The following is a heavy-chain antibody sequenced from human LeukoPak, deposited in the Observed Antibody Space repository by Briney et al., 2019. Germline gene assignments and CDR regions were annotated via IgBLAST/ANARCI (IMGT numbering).Heavy chain of an antibody. CDR2: IYTSGST. CDR3: ARDNGSYDFWSGYMDFDY. D-gene: IGHD3-3*01. J-gene: IGHJ4*02. Sequence: SETLSLTCTVSGGSISSGSYYWSWIRQPAGKGLEWIGRIYTSGSTNYNPSLKSRVTISVDTSKNQFSLKLSSVTAADTAVYYCARDNGSYDFWSGYMDFDYWGQGTLVTVSS. V-gene: IGHV4-61*02. CDR1: GGSISSGSYY.